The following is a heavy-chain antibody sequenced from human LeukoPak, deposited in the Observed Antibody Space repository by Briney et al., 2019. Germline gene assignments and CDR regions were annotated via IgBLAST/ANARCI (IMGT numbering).Heavy chain of an antibody. CDR2: IYYSGST. CDR1: GGSISSYY. D-gene: IGHD4-17*01. J-gene: IGHJ4*02. CDR3: ARGLTTVTTDFDY. Sequence: SETLSLTCTVSGGSISSYYWGWVRQPPGKGLEWIGYIYYSGSTNYNPSLKSRVTISVDTSKNQFSLKLSSVTAADTAVYYCARGLTTVTTDFDYWGQGTLVTVSS. V-gene: IGHV4-59*01.